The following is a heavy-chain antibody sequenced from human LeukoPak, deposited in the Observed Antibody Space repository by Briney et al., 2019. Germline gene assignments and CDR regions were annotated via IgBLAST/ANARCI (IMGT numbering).Heavy chain of an antibody. CDR1: GGTFSSYA. Sequence: SVKVSCKASGGTFSSYAISWLRQAPGQGLEWMGGIIPIFGTANYAQKFQGRVTITADESTSTAYMELSSLRSEDTAVYYCARDRWVIVPAAIGDYYYYYYMDVWGKGTTVTVSS. CDR2: IIPIFGTA. V-gene: IGHV1-69*13. CDR3: ARDRWVIVPAAIGDYYYYYYMDV. J-gene: IGHJ6*03. D-gene: IGHD2-2*02.